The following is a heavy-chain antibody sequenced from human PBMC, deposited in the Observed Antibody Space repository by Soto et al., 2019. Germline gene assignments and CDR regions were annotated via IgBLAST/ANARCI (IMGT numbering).Heavy chain of an antibody. V-gene: IGHV4-39*01. CDR2: IYYSGST. CDR1: GGSISSSSYY. CDR3: ARRYSTGYYAFDI. Sequence: SETLSLTCTVSGGSISSSSYYWGWIRQPPGKGLEWIGSIYYSGSTYYNPSLKSRVTISVDTSKNQFSLKLSSVTAADTAMFYCARRYSTGYYAFDIWGQGTMVTVSS. J-gene: IGHJ3*02. D-gene: IGHD5-18*01.